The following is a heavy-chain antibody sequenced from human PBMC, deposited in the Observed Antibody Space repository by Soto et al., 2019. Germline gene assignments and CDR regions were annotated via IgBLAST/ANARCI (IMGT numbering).Heavy chain of an antibody. CDR3: ASRLVDNDY. J-gene: IGHJ4*02. Sequence: PSETLSLTCTVSGGSVSSGSYYWSWIRQPPGKGLEWIGYIYYSGSTNYNPSLKSRVTISVDTSKNQFSLKLSSVTAEDTAVYYCASRLVDNDYWGQGTLVTVSS. V-gene: IGHV4-61*01. CDR2: IYYSGST. D-gene: IGHD6-19*01. CDR1: GGSVSSGSYY.